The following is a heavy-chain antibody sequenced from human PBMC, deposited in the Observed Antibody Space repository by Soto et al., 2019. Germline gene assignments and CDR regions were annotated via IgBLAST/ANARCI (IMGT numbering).Heavy chain of an antibody. Sequence: KPSETLSLTCTVSGGSVSSGSYYWSWIRQPPGKGLEWIGYIYYSGSTIYNPSLKSRVTISIDTSKNQFSLKLSSVTVADTAVYYCASRVGATIDYWGQGTLVTVSS. J-gene: IGHJ4*02. CDR2: IYYSGST. CDR3: ASRVGATIDY. CDR1: GGSVSSGSYY. V-gene: IGHV4-61*01. D-gene: IGHD1-26*01.